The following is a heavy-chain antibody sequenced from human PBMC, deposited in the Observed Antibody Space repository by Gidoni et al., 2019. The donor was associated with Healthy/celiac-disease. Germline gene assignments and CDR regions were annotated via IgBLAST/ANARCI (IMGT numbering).Heavy chain of an antibody. CDR2: ISWNSGSI. V-gene: IGHV3-9*01. D-gene: IGHD2-21*01. CDR3: AKGRGIVVVADLDY. CDR1: GFTFDDYA. Sequence: EVQLVESGGGLVQPGRSLRLSCAASGFTFDDYAMHWVRQAPGKGLEWVSGISWNSGSIGYADSVKGRFTISRDNAKNSLYLQMNSLRAEDTALYYCAKGRGIVVVADLDYWGQGTLVTVSS. J-gene: IGHJ4*02.